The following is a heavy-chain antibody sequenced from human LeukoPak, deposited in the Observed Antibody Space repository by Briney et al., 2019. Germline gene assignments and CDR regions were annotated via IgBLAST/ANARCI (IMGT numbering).Heavy chain of an antibody. Sequence: ASVKVSCKASGYTFTYYYIHWVRQAPGQGLDWMGWINPLSGGTTYAQKFQGMVTMTRDTSISTAYMELSSLRSDDTAMYYCARDVLLAVPALDYWGQGTLVTVSS. CDR1: GYTFTYYY. CDR3: ARDVLLAVPALDY. V-gene: IGHV1-2*02. CDR2: INPLSGGT. J-gene: IGHJ4*02. D-gene: IGHD6-19*01.